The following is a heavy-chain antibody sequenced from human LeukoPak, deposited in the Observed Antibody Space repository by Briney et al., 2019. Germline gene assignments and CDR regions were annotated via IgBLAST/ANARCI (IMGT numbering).Heavy chain of an antibody. V-gene: IGHV3-15*01. CDR2: IKTKTDGVTT. CDR1: GFTFSSYE. D-gene: IGHD5-12*01. CDR3: TGFETSGPDAFDI. J-gene: IGHJ3*02. Sequence: GGSLRLSCAASGFTFSSYEMSWVRQAPGKGLEWVGRIKTKTDGVTTDYAAPVKGRFTISRDDSKNTLYLQMNSLKTEDTAVYFCTGFETSGPDAFDIWGRGTMVTVSS.